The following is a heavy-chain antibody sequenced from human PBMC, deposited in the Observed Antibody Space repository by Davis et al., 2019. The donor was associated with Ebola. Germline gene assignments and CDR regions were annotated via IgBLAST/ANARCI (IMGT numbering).Heavy chain of an antibody. Sequence: SETLSLTCTVSGGSISSGGYYWSWIRQHPGKGLEWIGYIYYSGSTYYNPSLKSRVTISVDTSKNQFSLKLSSVTAADTAVYYCARGLATVTRLWFDPWGQGTLVTVSS. CDR1: GGSISSGGYY. V-gene: IGHV4-31*03. CDR2: IYYSGST. D-gene: IGHD4-17*01. CDR3: ARGLATVTRLWFDP. J-gene: IGHJ5*02.